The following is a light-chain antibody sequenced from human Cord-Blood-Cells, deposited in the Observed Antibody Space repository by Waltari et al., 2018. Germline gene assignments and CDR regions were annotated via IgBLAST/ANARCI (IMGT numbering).Light chain of an antibody. CDR2: AAS. CDR1: QSISSY. V-gene: IGKV1-39*01. Sequence: DIQMTHTPSSLSASVGDRVTITCRASQSISSYLNWYQQKPGKAPKLLIYAASSVQSGVPARFSGSGAGTDCALTISSLQPEDFATYYCRQSYSTPYRFGQGTKLEIK. J-gene: IGKJ2*03. CDR3: RQSYSTPYR.